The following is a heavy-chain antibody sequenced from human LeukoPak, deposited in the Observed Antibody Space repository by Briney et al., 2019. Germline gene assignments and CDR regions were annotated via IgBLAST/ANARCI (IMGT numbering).Heavy chain of an antibody. Sequence: GGSLRLSCAASGFTFSSYSMNWVRQAPGKGLEWVSSISSSSSYIYYAESVKGRFTISRDNAKNSLYLQMNSVRAEDTAVYYCARARYSGYDCFDYWGQGTLVTVSS. CDR3: ARARYSGYDCFDY. V-gene: IGHV3-21*01. D-gene: IGHD5-12*01. J-gene: IGHJ4*02. CDR2: ISSSSSYI. CDR1: GFTFSSYS.